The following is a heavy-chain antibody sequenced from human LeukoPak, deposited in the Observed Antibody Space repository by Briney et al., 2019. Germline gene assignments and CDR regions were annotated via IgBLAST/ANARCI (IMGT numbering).Heavy chain of an antibody. CDR3: ALGFCSTTGRSYYYGMDV. Sequence: SQTLSLTCTVSGGSIDSSGYFWNWIRQDPVKGLEAIGFISHGGSTYYSPSFRSRVTMSIDTSKNQFSLKVASVTAADTAVYYCALGFCSTTGRSYYYGMDVWGRGTTVIVSS. CDR1: GGSIDSSGYF. CDR2: ISHGGST. D-gene: IGHD2-2*01. J-gene: IGHJ6*04. V-gene: IGHV4-31*03.